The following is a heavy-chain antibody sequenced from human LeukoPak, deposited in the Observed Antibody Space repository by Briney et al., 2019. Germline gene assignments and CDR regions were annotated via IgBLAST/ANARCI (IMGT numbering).Heavy chain of an antibody. CDR1: GYTFTGYY. CDR3: ARRPFSKPKGFRTSCCHFDY. J-gene: IGHJ4*02. V-gene: IGHV1-8*02. Sequence: ASVKVSCXASGYTFTGYYMHWVRQAPGQGLEWMGRINPNSGNTGYAQKFQGRVTMTRNTSISTAYMELSSLRSEDTAVYYCARRPFSKPKGFRTSCCHFDYWGPGTLVTVSS. CDR2: INPNSGNT. D-gene: IGHD2-2*01.